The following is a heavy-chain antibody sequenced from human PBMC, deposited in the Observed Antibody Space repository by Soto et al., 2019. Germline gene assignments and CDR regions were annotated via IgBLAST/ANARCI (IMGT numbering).Heavy chain of an antibody. D-gene: IGHD3-10*01. CDR1: GFTFRNYV. J-gene: IGHJ4*02. CDR3: GKMAWLGDLSGHDF. Sequence: EVQLLESGGGLVQPGGSLRLSCAASGFTFRNYVMTWVRQAPGKGLEWLSTITGSGSNTYYADSVRGRFVISRDNSKDTLYLQMYSLGAEDTAVYYCGKMAWLGDLSGHDFWGQGTLVTVSS. V-gene: IGHV3-23*01. CDR2: ITGSGSNT.